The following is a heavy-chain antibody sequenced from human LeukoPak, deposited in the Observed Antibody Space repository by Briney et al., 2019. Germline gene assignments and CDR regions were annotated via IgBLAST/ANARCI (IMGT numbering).Heavy chain of an antibody. CDR1: GFTFSSYA. D-gene: IGHD3-22*01. J-gene: IGHJ6*02. CDR2: IKSKTDGGTT. CDR3: TTVGVIALLPPYYYYYGMDV. Sequence: GGSLRLSCAASGFTFSSYAMSWVRQAPGQGLEWVGRIKSKTDGGTTDYAAPVKGRFTISRDDSKNTLYLQMNSLKTEDTAVYYCTTVGVIALLPPYYYYYGMDVWGQGTTVTVSS. V-gene: IGHV3-15*01.